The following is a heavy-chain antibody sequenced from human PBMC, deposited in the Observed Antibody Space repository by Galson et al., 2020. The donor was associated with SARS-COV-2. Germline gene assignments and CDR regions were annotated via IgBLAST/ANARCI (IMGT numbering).Heavy chain of an antibody. Sequence: GSLRLSCAASGFTFSSYAMHWVRQAPGKGLEWVAVISYDGSNKYYADSVKGRFTISRDNSKNTLYLQMNSLRAEDTAVYYCARETIAAAGSNWFDPWGQGTLVTVSS. V-gene: IGHV3-30*04. CDR3: ARETIAAAGSNWFDP. D-gene: IGHD6-13*01. J-gene: IGHJ5*02. CDR1: GFTFSSYA. CDR2: ISYDGSNK.